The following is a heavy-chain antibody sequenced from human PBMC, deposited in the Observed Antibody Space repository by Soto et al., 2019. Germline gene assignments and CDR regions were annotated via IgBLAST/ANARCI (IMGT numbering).Heavy chain of an antibody. CDR2: INPNSGAS. CDR1: VYTFIDYY. CDR3: AGCRNGLAPRASPGPGTADP. V-gene: IGHV1-2*02. Sequence: SVKVSCKTSVYTFIDYYVHWVRQAPGQGLEWVGWINPNSGASNYAQNFQGRVTMTLDSSISTVYMELTGLRSDYTAVYYFAGCRNGLAPRASPGPGTADP. D-gene: IGHD1-1*01. J-gene: IGHJ5*02.